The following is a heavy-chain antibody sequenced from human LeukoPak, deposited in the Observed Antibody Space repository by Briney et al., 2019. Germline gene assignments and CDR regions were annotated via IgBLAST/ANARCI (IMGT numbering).Heavy chain of an antibody. Sequence: ASVKVSCKASGYTLTSYAMHWVRQAPGQRLEWMGWINAGNGNTKFQGRVTITRDTSASTAYMELSSLRSEDTAVYYCARPAAGNYYYGMDVWGQGTTVTVSS. CDR1: GYTLTSYA. V-gene: IGHV1-3*01. CDR2: INAGNGNT. CDR3: ARPAAGNYYYGMDV. D-gene: IGHD6-13*01. J-gene: IGHJ6*02.